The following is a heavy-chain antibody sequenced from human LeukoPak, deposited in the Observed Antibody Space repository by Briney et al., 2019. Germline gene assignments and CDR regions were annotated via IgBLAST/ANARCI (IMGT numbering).Heavy chain of an antibody. J-gene: IGHJ6*02. CDR2: IYHSGST. CDR3: ARQELWFGANYYGMDV. V-gene: IGHV4-4*02. CDR1: GGSISSSNW. Sequence: SETLSLTCAVSGGSISSSNWWSWVRQPPGKGLEWIGEIYHSGSTNYNPSLKSRVTISVDKSKNQFSLKLSSVTAADTAVYYCARQELWFGANYYGMDVWGQGTTVTVSS. D-gene: IGHD3-10*01.